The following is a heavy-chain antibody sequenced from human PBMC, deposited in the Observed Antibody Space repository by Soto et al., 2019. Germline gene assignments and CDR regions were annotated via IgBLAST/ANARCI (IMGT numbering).Heavy chain of an antibody. V-gene: IGHV3-43*01. D-gene: IGHD3-3*01. Sequence: EVQLVESGGVVVQPGGSLRLSCAASGFIFDDYSMYWVRQAPGKGLEWVSLLSWDGRHTYYADSVKGRFIISRDNSRNSLDLQMTSLTTADTALYYCAKARRSIFGGMDVWGQGTTVTGSS. J-gene: IGHJ6*02. CDR3: AKARRSIFGGMDV. CDR1: GFIFDDYS. CDR2: LSWDGRHT.